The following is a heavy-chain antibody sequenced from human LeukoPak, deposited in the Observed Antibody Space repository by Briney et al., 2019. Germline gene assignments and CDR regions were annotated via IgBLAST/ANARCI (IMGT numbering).Heavy chain of an antibody. CDR3: AKVVVPAAILYSYGYYFDY. CDR1: GYTFTGYY. D-gene: IGHD2-2*01. J-gene: IGHJ4*02. V-gene: IGHV1-2*02. CDR2: INPNSGGT. Sequence: ASVKVSCKASGYTFTGYYMHWVRQAPGQGLEWMGWINPNSGGTNYAQKFQGRVTMTRDTSISTAYMELSRLRSDDTAVYYCAKVVVPAAILYSYGYYFDYWGQGTLVTVSS.